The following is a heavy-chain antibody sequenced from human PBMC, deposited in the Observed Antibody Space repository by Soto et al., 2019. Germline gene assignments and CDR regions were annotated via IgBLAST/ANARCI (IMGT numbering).Heavy chain of an antibody. CDR2: ISSTGSYT. Sequence: GGSLRLSCAASGFTFSDYYMSWIRRAPGKGLEWVSYISSTGSYTNYADSVRGRFTISRDNSKNTLYLQMNGLRAEDTAVYYCAKDGYYDSSGYSPGFDYWGQGTLVTVSS. CDR3: AKDGYYDSSGYSPGFDY. V-gene: IGHV3-11*06. D-gene: IGHD3-22*01. CDR1: GFTFSDYY. J-gene: IGHJ4*02.